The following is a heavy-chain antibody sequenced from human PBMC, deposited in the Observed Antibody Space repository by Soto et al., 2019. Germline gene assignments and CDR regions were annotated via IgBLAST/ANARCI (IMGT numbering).Heavy chain of an antibody. V-gene: IGHV6-1*01. J-gene: IGHJ6*02. CDR2: TYYRSKWYN. CDR1: GDSVSSNSAA. CDR3: ARDRYCTNGVCPKRYYSYGMHF. D-gene: IGHD2-8*01. Sequence: PSQTLSLTCAISGDSVSSNSAAWNWIRPSPSRGLEWLGRTYYRSKWYNDYAVSVKSRITINPDTSKNQFSLQLNSVTPEDSAVYYCARDRYCTNGVCPKRYYSYGMHFWGRGTTVTVSS.